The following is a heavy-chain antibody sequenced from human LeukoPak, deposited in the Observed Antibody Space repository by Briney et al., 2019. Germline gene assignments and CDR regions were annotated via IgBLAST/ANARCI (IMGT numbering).Heavy chain of an antibody. CDR3: ARRIWGIPQPVFDY. CDR2: IKQDGSEK. CDR1: GFTFSSYW. V-gene: IGHV3-7*01. Sequence: GGSLRLSCAASGFTFSSYWMSWVRQAPGKGLEWVANIKQDGSEKYYVDSVKGRFTISRDNAKNSLYLQMNSLRAEDTAVYYCARRIWGIPQPVFDYWGQGTLVTVSS. J-gene: IGHJ4*02. D-gene: IGHD3-16*01.